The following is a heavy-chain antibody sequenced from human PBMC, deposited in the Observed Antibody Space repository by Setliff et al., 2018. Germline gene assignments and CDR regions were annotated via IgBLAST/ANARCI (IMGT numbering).Heavy chain of an antibody. V-gene: IGHV3-7*01. CDR3: FGAGTCSY. J-gene: IGHJ4*02. D-gene: IGHD3-10*01. CDR2: INPDGSEK. CDR1: GFTYNNCW. Sequence: GGSLRLSCGASGFTYNNCWVSWVRQAPGKGLEWLASINPDGSEKYYVDSVKGRFTISRDNAKNPLSLQMNSLRTEDTAVYYCFGAGTCSYWGQGTLVTVSS.